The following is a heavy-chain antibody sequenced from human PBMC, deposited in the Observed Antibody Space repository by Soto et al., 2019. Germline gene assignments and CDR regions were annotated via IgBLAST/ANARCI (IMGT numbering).Heavy chain of an antibody. CDR1: GFTFSNYG. Sequence: QVQLVESGGGVVQPGRSLRLSCAASGFTFSNYGMHWVRQAPGKGLEWVALISYDGSNKYYADSVKGRFTISRDNTKNTLYLQMNSLRAEDSAAYYCAKDLHSSGWAAYNFDYWGQGTLVTVSS. J-gene: IGHJ4*02. CDR3: AKDLHSSGWAAYNFDY. V-gene: IGHV3-30*18. CDR2: ISYDGSNK. D-gene: IGHD6-25*01.